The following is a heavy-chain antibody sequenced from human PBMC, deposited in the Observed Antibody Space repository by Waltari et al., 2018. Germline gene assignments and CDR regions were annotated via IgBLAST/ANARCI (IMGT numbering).Heavy chain of an antibody. J-gene: IGHJ2*01. CDR1: GYTFTSYE. Sequence: QVQLVQSGATVKKPGASVKVSCKASGYTFTSYEINWVRQATGQGLEWMGWMNPNSGNTGYAQKFQGRVTMTRNTSISTAYMELSSLRSEDTAVYYCARVLIAAAGTSDWYFDLWGRGTLVTVSS. CDR2: MNPNSGNT. D-gene: IGHD6-13*01. CDR3: ARVLIAAAGTSDWYFDL. V-gene: IGHV1-8*01.